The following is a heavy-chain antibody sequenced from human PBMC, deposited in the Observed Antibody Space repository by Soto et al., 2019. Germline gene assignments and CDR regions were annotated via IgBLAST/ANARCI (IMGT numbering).Heavy chain of an antibody. CDR2: IIPIFGTA. CDR3: ARTYADGDYTNLGGMDV. Sequence: GASVKVSCKASGGTFSSYAIGWVRQAPGQGLEWMGGIIPIFGTANYAQKFQGRVTITADESTSTAYMELSSLRSEDTAVYYCARTYADGDYTNLGGMDVWGQGTTVTVSS. CDR1: GGTFSSYA. D-gene: IGHD4-17*01. J-gene: IGHJ6*02. V-gene: IGHV1-69*13.